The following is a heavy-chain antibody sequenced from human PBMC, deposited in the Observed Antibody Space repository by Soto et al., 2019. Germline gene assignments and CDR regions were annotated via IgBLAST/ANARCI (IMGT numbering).Heavy chain of an antibody. CDR2: TRNKANSYTK. CDR1: GFTFSDHY. CDR3: ATTLGIAARYDAFHI. J-gene: IGHJ3*02. D-gene: IGHD6-6*01. V-gene: IGHV3-72*01. Sequence: GGSLRLSCAASGFTFSDHYMDWVRQAPGKGLEWVGRTRNKANSYTKEYAASVKCRFTISRDDSKHSLYLQRNSLKTEDTSVYYCATTLGIAARYDAFHIWCQGTMVTVSS.